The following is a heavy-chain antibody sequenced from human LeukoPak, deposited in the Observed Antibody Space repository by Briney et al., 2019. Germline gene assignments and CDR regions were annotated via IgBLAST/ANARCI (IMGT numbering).Heavy chain of an antibody. Sequence: GGSLRLSCAVSGFTFDDYAMHWVRQAPGKGLEWVSGINWNSGSMGYADSVKGRFTISRDNAKNSLYLQMNSLRAEDTALYYCAKDLAEDILTGFYLDAFDIWGQGTMVTVSS. D-gene: IGHD3-9*01. CDR2: INWNSGSM. V-gene: IGHV3-9*01. J-gene: IGHJ3*02. CDR3: AKDLAEDILTGFYLDAFDI. CDR1: GFTFDDYA.